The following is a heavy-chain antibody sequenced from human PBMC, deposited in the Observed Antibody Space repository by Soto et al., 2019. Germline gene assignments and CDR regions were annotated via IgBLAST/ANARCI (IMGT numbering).Heavy chain of an antibody. CDR3: ARDERGSSSRSGNPQVFDY. CDR2: INPSGGST. Sequence: QVQLVQSGAEVKKPGASVKVSCKASGYTFTSYYMHWVRQAPGQGLEWMGIINPSGGSTSYAQKFQGLVTMTRDTSTSTVYMELSSLRSEDTAVYYCARDERGSSSRSGNPQVFDYWGQGTLVTVSS. J-gene: IGHJ4*02. CDR1: GYTFTSYY. D-gene: IGHD6-13*01. V-gene: IGHV1-46*03.